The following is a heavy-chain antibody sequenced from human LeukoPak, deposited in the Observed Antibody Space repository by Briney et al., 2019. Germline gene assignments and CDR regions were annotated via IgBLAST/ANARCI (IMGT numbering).Heavy chain of an antibody. Sequence: GASVTVSCTASGYTFTSYYMHWVRQAPGQGLEWMGIINPSGGSTSYAQKFQGRVTMTRDTSTSTAYMELSSLRSEDTAVYYCARFPNTAMVMGLEYYYYGMDVWGRGTTVTVS. J-gene: IGHJ6*02. CDR3: ARFPNTAMVMGLEYYYYGMDV. CDR1: GYTFTSYY. D-gene: IGHD5-18*01. V-gene: IGHV1-46*01. CDR2: INPSGGST.